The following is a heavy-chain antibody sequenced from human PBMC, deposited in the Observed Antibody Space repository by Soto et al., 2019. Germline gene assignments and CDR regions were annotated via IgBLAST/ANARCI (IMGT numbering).Heavy chain of an antibody. CDR3: ARRAVPAANVGPANV. CDR2: IDPSDSYT. V-gene: IGHV5-10-1*01. CDR1: GYSFTSYW. D-gene: IGHD2-2*01. J-gene: IGHJ6*02. Sequence: GASLKISCKCSGYSFTSYWISWVRQMPGKGLEWMGRIDPSDSYTNYSPSFQGHVTISADKSISTAYLQWSSLKASDTAMYYCARRAVPAANVGPANVCGQGATVTLA.